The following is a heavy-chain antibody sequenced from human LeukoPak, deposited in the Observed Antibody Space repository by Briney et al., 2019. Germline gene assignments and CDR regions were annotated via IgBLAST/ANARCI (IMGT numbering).Heavy chain of an antibody. V-gene: IGHV1-2*02. Sequence: GASVKVSCKESGYTFIGYYIHWLRQAPGQGLEWVGWINPINGGTNYAQRFQGRVAMTRDTSISTAYMEMSRLTFDDTAVYYCASGPTLGTTHPYFDYWGQGTLVTVSS. J-gene: IGHJ4*02. CDR1: GYTFIGYY. CDR3: ASGPTLGTTHPYFDY. CDR2: INPINGGT. D-gene: IGHD1-1*01.